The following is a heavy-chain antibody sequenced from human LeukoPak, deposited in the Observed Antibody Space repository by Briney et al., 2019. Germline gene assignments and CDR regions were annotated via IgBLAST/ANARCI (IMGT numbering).Heavy chain of an antibody. V-gene: IGHV4-38-2*02. CDR1: GYSISSGYY. CDR2: IYHSGST. Sequence: PSETLSLTCTVSGYSISSGYYWGWIRQPPGKGLEWTGSIYHSGSTYYNPSLKSRVTISVDTSKNQFSLILISVTAADTAVYYCARDLDWNFADYWGQGTLVTVSS. D-gene: IGHD1-7*01. CDR3: ARDLDWNFADY. J-gene: IGHJ4*02.